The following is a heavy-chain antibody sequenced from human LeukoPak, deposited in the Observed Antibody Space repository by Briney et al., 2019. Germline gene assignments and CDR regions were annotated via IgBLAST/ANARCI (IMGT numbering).Heavy chain of an antibody. CDR3: ARDRPPYEYGMDV. CDR1: GFTFSDYY. Sequence: TGGSLRLSCAASGFTFSDYYMSWIRQAPGKGLEWVSYISSSGSTIYYADSVKGRFTISRDNAKNSLYLQMNSLRAEDTAVYYCARDRPPYEYGMDVWGQGTTVTVSS. J-gene: IGHJ6*02. CDR2: ISSSGSTI. V-gene: IGHV3-11*01. D-gene: IGHD3-22*01.